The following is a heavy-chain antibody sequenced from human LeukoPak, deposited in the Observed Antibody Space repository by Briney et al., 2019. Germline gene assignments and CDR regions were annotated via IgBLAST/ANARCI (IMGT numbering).Heavy chain of an antibody. CDR3: AQGHYHMDV. CDR2: IEPDGSEK. Sequence: GGSLRLSCAASGFTFRDYWMTGVRQAAGKGLEWVASIEPDGSEKYYADSVKGRFTLSRDNVENSLYLQMNTLRVDDTAVYYCAQGHYHMDVGGHGTTVTVSS. CDR1: GFTFRDYW. V-gene: IGHV3-7*01. J-gene: IGHJ6*02.